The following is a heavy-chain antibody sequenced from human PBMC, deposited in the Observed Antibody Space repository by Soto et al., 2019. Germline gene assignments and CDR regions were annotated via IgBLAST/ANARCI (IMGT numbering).Heavy chain of an antibody. D-gene: IGHD6-19*01. V-gene: IGHV4-59*01. CDR2: IDYSGRT. J-gene: IGHJ6*02. CDR3: SRDGASSSWHGMDV. Sequence: PSETLSLTCTVSGGSISSYFWSWIRQPPGKGLEWIGYIDYSGRTNYNPSLESRVSISVDTSKNQFSLMLNSVTAADTAMYYCSRDGASSSWHGMDVWGQGTTVTVS. CDR1: GGSISSYF.